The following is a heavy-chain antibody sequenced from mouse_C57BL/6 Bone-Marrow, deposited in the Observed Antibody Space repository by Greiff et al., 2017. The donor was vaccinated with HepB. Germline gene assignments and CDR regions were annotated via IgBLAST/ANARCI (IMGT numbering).Heavy chain of an antibody. J-gene: IGHJ3*01. Sequence: QVQLQQSGAELVRPGASVKLSCKASGYTFTDYYINWVKQRPGQGLEWIARIYPGSGNTHYNEKFKGKATLTAEKSSSTAYMQLSSLTSEDSAVYFCARGLLRYLAYWGQGTLVTVSA. CDR2: IYPGSGNT. CDR1: GYTFTDYY. CDR3: ARGLLRYLAY. D-gene: IGHD1-1*01. V-gene: IGHV1-76*01.